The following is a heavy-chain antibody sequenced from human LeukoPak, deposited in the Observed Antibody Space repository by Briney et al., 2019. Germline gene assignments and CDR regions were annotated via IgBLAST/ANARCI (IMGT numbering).Heavy chain of an antibody. D-gene: IGHD3-22*01. V-gene: IGHV3-11*06. Sequence: PGGSLRLSCAASGFSFSDYYMSWIRQAPGKGLEWVSFISSSSTYTNYADSVKGRFTISRDNAKNSLDLQMNSLRPEDTAMYYCARGDSSGYYYFFDYWGQGTLVTVSS. CDR1: GFSFSDYY. CDR2: ISSSSTYT. J-gene: IGHJ4*02. CDR3: ARGDSSGYYYFFDY.